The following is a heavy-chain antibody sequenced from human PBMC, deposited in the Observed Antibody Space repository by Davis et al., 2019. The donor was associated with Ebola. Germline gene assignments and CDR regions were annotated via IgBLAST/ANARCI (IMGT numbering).Heavy chain of an antibody. CDR1: GGSFSGYY. CDR2: INHSGST. V-gene: IGHV4-34*01. D-gene: IGHD3-3*01. CDR3: ARGDYDFWSPTNY. J-gene: IGHJ4*02. Sequence: MPSETLSLTCAVYGGSFSGYYWSWIRQPPGKGLEWIGEINHSGSTNYNPSLKSRVTISVDTSKNQFSLKLSSVTAADTAVYYCARGDYDFWSPTNYWGQGTLVTVSS.